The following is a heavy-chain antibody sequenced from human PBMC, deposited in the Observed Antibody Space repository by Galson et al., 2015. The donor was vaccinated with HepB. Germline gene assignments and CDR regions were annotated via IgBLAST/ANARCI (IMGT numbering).Heavy chain of an antibody. D-gene: IGHD3-16*01. CDR3: ARDGPILGVDGNYYYYMDV. V-gene: IGHV4-61*02. Sequence: TLSLTCPVSGGSISSGSYYWSWIRQPAGKGLEWIGRIYTSGSTNYNPSLKSRVTMSVDTSKNQFSLKLSSVTAADTAVYYCARDGPILGVDGNYYYYMDVWGKGTTVTVSS. J-gene: IGHJ6*03. CDR1: GGSISSGSYY. CDR2: IYTSGST.